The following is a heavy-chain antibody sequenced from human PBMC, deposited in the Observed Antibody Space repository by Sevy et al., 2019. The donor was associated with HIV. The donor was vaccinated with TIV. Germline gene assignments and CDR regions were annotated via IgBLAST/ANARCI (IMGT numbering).Heavy chain of an antibody. Sequence: GGSLRLSCAASGFTFSSYGMHWVRQAPGKGLEWVAVISYDGSNKYYADSVKGRFTISRDNSKNTLYLQMNSLRAEDTAVYYCAKDGRHYDFWSGYLVDYWGQGTLVTVSS. V-gene: IGHV3-30*18. CDR1: GFTFSSYG. J-gene: IGHJ4*02. D-gene: IGHD3-3*01. CDR2: ISYDGSNK. CDR3: AKDGRHYDFWSGYLVDY.